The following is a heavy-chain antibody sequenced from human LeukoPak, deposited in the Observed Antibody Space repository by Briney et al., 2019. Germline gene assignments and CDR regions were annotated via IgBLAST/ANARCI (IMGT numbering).Heavy chain of an antibody. CDR2: ISYDETNK. Sequence: GGSLRLSCAASGFTFSSYAFHWVRQAPGKGLEWVALISYDETNKSYADSVKGRFTISRDISQNTLYLQMNSLRDDDTAVYYCAKGGSSWSEFDYWGQGTLVTVSS. V-gene: IGHV3-30*04. CDR3: AKGGSSWSEFDY. D-gene: IGHD6-13*01. J-gene: IGHJ4*02. CDR1: GFTFSSYA.